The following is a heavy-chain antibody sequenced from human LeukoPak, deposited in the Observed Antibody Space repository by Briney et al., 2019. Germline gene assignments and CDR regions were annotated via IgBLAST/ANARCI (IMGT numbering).Heavy chain of an antibody. CDR1: GDSVSINSAA. V-gene: IGHV6-1*01. CDR3: ARSPSPYSSGWYFDY. J-gene: IGHJ4*02. CDR2: TYQRSKWYN. D-gene: IGHD6-19*01. Sequence: SQTLSLTFATSGDSVSINSAAWDWIRQSPSRGLEWLGRTYQRSKWYNDYAVSVKSRITINPDISKNQFSLQLNSVTPEDTAVYYCARSPSPYSSGWYFDYWGQGTLVTVSS.